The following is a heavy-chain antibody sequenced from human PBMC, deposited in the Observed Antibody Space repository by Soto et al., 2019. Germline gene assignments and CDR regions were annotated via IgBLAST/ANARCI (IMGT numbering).Heavy chain of an antibody. D-gene: IGHD3-10*01. CDR2: ISYDGSNK. CDR3: ARGRVEWFGDPYYYGMDV. V-gene: IGHV3-30-3*01. J-gene: IGHJ6*02. Sequence: GGSLRLSCAASGFTFSSYAMHGVRQAPGKGLEWVAVISYDGSNKYYADSVKGRFTISRDNSKNTLYLQMNSLRAEDTAVYYCARGRVEWFGDPYYYGMDVWGQGTTVTVSS. CDR1: GFTFSSYA.